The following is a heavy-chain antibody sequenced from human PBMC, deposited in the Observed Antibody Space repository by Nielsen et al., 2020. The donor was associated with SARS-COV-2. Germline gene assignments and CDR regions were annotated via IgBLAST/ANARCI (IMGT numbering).Heavy chain of an antibody. Sequence: SETLSLTCTVSGGSISGYYCNWIRQPPGQGLEWFGYIYFSGSTTYNPSLKSRVTISVDTSKSHFSLKLNSVTAADTADYYCARGKRGVAFDVWGQGSMVTVSS. CDR3: ARGKRGVAFDV. D-gene: IGHD3-10*01. V-gene: IGHV4-59*01. J-gene: IGHJ3*01. CDR1: GGSISGYY. CDR2: IYFSGST.